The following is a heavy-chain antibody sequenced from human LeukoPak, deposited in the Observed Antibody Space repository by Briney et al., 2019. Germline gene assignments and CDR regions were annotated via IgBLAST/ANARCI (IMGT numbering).Heavy chain of an antibody. D-gene: IGHD6-13*01. Sequence: GGSLRLSCAASGFTFSSYWMSWVRQAPGKGLEWVANIKQDGSEKYYVDSVKGRFTISRDNAKNSLYLQMNSLRAEDTAVYYCARRNRAAAGTRSAYYYYMDVWGKGTTVTVSS. J-gene: IGHJ6*03. CDR1: GFTFSSYW. CDR2: IKQDGSEK. V-gene: IGHV3-7*01. CDR3: ARRNRAAAGTRSAYYYYMDV.